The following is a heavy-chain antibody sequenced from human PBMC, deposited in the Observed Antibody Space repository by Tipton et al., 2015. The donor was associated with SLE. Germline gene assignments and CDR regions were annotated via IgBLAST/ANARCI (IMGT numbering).Heavy chain of an antibody. V-gene: IGHV1-2*02. Sequence: QVQLVQSGGEVKKPGASVRVSCQASGYTFAAYYIYWVRQAPRQGLQWMGWINPNSGASKSTETFQGRVTMSRDTSISTAYMEVTRLRSDDTAIYYCATSERDTVIAAPGMNGLDVWGQGTTVTVSS. CDR2: INPNSGAS. J-gene: IGHJ6*02. CDR3: ATSERDTVIAAPGMNGLDV. D-gene: IGHD6-13*01. CDR1: GYTFAAYY.